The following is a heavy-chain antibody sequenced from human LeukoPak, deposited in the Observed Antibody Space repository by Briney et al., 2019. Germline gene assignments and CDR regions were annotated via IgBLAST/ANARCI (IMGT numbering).Heavy chain of an antibody. Sequence: ASVKVSCKASGYTFTGYYMHWVRQAPGQGLEWMGWLNPNSGGTNYAQKFQGRVTMTRDTSISTDYMELSRLGSDDTAVLYCAREGWYEVDRRWFDPWRQGTLVTVSS. J-gene: IGHJ5*02. D-gene: IGHD5-12*01. CDR2: LNPNSGGT. CDR3: AREGWYEVDRRWFDP. CDR1: GYTFTGYY. V-gene: IGHV1-2*02.